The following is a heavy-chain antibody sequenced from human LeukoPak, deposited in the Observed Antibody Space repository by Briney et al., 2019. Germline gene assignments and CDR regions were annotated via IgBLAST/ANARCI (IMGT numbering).Heavy chain of an antibody. V-gene: IGHV1-18*04. D-gene: IGHD3-10*01. Sequence: ASVKVSCKVSGGTFSDSTLSWVRQVPGQGLEWMGWISAYNGNTNYAQKLQGRVTMTTDTSTSTAYMELRSLRSDDTAVYYCARRLVRGVMDWFDPWGQGTLVTVSS. CDR2: ISAYNGNT. J-gene: IGHJ5*02. CDR1: GGTFSDST. CDR3: ARRLVRGVMDWFDP.